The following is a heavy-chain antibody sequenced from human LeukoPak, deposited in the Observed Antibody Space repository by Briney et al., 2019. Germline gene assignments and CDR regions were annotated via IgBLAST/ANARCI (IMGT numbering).Heavy chain of an antibody. Sequence: GGSLRLSCAASGFTFDDYAMHWVRQAPGKGLEWVSLISWDGGSTYYADSVKGRFTISRDNSKNSLYLQMNSLRAEDTALYYCAKDYCSSTSCYDTMRSGDWYFDLWGRGTLVTVSS. CDR2: ISWDGGST. D-gene: IGHD2-2*01. V-gene: IGHV3-43D*03. CDR3: AKDYCSSTSCYDTMRSGDWYFDL. CDR1: GFTFDDYA. J-gene: IGHJ2*01.